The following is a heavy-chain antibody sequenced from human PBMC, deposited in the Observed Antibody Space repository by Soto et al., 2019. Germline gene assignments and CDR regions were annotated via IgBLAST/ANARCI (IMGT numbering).Heavy chain of an antibody. CDR1: GGSISSGDYY. CDR3: ARDGGAAYPFYYYGMDV. J-gene: IGHJ6*02. D-gene: IGHD3-16*01. CDR2: IFYSGRT. Sequence: SETLSLTCTVVGGSISSGDYYWSWLRQPPGKGLEWIGYIFYSGRTYYNPSLKSRLTISIDTSKNQFSLKLTSVTAADSAVYYCARDGGAAYPFYYYGMDVWGQGTTVAVSS. V-gene: IGHV4-30-4*01.